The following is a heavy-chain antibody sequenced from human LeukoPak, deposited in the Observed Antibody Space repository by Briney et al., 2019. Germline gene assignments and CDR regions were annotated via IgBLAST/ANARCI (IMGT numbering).Heavy chain of an antibody. CDR2: IYHTGIT. J-gene: IGHJ6*03. Sequence: SETLSLTCTVSGGSIIGYYWSWVRQPPGKRLEWIGFIYHTGITNSNPSLKSRVTTSLDTSKNQFSLKLTSVTTADTAVYYCARGGVLTGSMAYYYYYMDVWGKGTTVTISS. CDR3: ARGGVLTGSMAYYYYYMDV. CDR1: GGSIIGYY. V-gene: IGHV4-59*01. D-gene: IGHD3-9*01.